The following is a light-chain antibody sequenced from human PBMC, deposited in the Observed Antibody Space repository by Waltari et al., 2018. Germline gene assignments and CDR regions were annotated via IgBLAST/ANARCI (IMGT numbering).Light chain of an antibody. J-gene: IGLJ3*02. V-gene: IGLV2-23*01. CDR1: SDDVGHYNL. CDR2: EGS. Sequence: QSALTQPASVSGSPGQSVTISCTETSDDVGHYNLASWYQQPPGKVPQLMISEGSKRPSVVSNRFSGSKSGNTASLTISGLQVEDEADYYCCSFASTSTLNWVFGGGTKLTVL. CDR3: CSFASTSTLNWV.